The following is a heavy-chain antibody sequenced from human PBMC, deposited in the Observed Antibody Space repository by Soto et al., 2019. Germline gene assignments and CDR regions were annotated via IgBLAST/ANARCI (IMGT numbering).Heavy chain of an antibody. Sequence: QVQLVQAGAEVKKPGASVKVSCKASGYTFTSYDINWVRQATEQGLEWMGWMNPNSGNTGYAQKFQGRVTMTRNTAIGTAYMELSSLRSEDTAVYYWAREASSSPYYYYYYMAVCGYGTTVTVSS. CDR1: GYTFTSYD. J-gene: IGHJ6*03. CDR3: AREASSSPYYYYYYMAV. D-gene: IGHD6-13*01. CDR2: MNPNSGNT. V-gene: IGHV1-8*01.